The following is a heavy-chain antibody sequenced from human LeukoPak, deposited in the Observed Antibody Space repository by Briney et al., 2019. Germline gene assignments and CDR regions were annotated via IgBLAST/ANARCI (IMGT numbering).Heavy chain of an antibody. V-gene: IGHV1-69*06. D-gene: IGHD2-2*01. CDR1: GGTFSSYA. CDR2: IIPIFGTA. CDR3: ATGSHIVVVPAAMTSYYYGMDV. J-gene: IGHJ6*02. Sequence: SVKVSCKASGGTFSSYAISWVRQAPGQGLEWMGGIIPIFGTANYAQKFQGRVTMTEDTSTDTAYMELSSLRSEDTAVYYCATGSHIVVVPAAMTSYYYGMDVWGQGTTVTVSS.